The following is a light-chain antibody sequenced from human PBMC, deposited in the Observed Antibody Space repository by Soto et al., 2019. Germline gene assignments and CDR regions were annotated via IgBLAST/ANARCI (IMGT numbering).Light chain of an antibody. CDR1: SSDVGGYNY. V-gene: IGLV2-11*01. Sequence: QSVLTQPRSVSGSPGQSVTISCTGTSSDVGGYNYVSWYQQHPGKAPKLIIYDVSERPSGVPDRFSGSKSGNTASLTISGLQAEDEADYYCCSYAGSDFFGTGTKLTVL. CDR2: DVS. CDR3: CSYAGSDF. J-gene: IGLJ1*01.